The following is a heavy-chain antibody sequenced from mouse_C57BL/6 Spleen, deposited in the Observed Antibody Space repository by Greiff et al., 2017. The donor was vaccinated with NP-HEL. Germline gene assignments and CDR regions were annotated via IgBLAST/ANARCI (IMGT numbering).Heavy chain of an antibody. V-gene: IGHV1-85*01. CDR2: IYPRDGST. CDR3: ARWNYGSSLYFDY. CDR1: GYTFTSYD. J-gene: IGHJ2*01. D-gene: IGHD1-1*01. Sequence: QVQLQQSGPELVKPGASVKLSCKASGYTFTSYDINWVKQRPGQGLEWIGWIYPRDGSTKYNEKFKGTATLTVDTSSSTAYMELHSLTSEDSAVYFCARWNYGSSLYFDYWGQGTTLTVSS.